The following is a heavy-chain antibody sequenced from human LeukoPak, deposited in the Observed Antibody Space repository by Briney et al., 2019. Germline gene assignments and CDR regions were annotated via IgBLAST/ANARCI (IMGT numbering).Heavy chain of an antibody. Sequence: QTGGSLRLSCAASGFTFSSYSMNWVRQAPGKGLEWVASINHNGNVNYYVDSVKGRFTIPRDNAKSSLYLQMSNLRAEDTAVYFCARGGGLDVWGQGATVTVSS. CDR1: GFTFSSYS. D-gene: IGHD3-16*01. CDR2: INHNGNVN. J-gene: IGHJ6*02. V-gene: IGHV3-7*03. CDR3: ARGGGLDV.